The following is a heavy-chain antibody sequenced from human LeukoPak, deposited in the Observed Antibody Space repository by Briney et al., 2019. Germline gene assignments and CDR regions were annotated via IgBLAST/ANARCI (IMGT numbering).Heavy chain of an antibody. Sequence: ASVKVSCKASGYTFTGYYMHWVRQAPGQGLEWMGWINPNSGGTNYAQKFQGRVAMTRDTSISTAYMELSRLRSDDTAVYYCARDSGYAYSIDYWGQGTLVTVSS. J-gene: IGHJ4*02. CDR3: ARDSGYAYSIDY. V-gene: IGHV1-2*02. D-gene: IGHD5-12*01. CDR2: INPNSGGT. CDR1: GYTFTGYY.